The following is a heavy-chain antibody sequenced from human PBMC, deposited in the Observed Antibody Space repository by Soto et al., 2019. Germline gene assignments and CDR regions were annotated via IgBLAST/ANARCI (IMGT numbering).Heavy chain of an antibody. Sequence: PSETLSLTCTVSGGSISTDSHYWGWIRQPPGKGLEWIGSVYYAGSTYKNPSLHSRVTISVDTSKNHFSLKLNSVTAADTAVYSCARPTNYGDSSFDNWGQGSLVAV. D-gene: IGHD4-17*01. J-gene: IGHJ4*02. V-gene: IGHV4-39*02. CDR2: VYYAGST. CDR1: GGSISTDSHY. CDR3: ARPTNYGDSSFDN.